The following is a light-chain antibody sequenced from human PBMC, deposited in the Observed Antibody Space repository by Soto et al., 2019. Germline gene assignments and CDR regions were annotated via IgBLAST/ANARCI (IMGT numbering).Light chain of an antibody. V-gene: IGLV2-14*03. Sequence: QSALTQPASVSGSPGQSITISCSGTISDVGGSNYVSWYQHHPGKAPRLMIFDVSNRPSGISNCFYGSKSGSTASLTISGIQAEAEADYYCSSYSSSSSPVVFGGGTKVTVL. CDR1: ISDVGGSNY. J-gene: IGLJ2*01. CDR3: SSYSSSSSPVV. CDR2: DVS.